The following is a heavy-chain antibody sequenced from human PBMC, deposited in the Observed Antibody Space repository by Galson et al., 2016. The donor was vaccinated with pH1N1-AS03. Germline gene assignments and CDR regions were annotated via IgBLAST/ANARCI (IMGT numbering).Heavy chain of an antibody. V-gene: IGHV1-8*03. CDR3: ARGVVDCSGPACSGTLHFDP. Sequence: SVKVSCKASGYTFTTYDINWVRQAPGRGLEWMGWMNPDSGNTGYAPSFQGRVTITRGTSISTAYMELSSLRSEDTAVYYCARGVVDCSGPACSGTLHFDPWGQGTLVTVSS. CDR1: GYTFTTYD. J-gene: IGHJ5*02. D-gene: IGHD2-15*01. CDR2: MNPDSGNT.